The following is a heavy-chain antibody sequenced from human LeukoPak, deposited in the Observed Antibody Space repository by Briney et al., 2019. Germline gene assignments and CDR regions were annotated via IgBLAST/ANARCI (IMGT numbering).Heavy chain of an antibody. CDR3: AARDSTLVGGVTKVF. CDR2: IISSGSRT. V-gene: IGHV3-23*01. D-gene: IGHD3-10*01. Sequence: GGSLRLSCEASAFILSKYDMTWVRQAPGKGLEWVSGIISSGSRTFYTDSVKGRFTISRDNSKKRLFLQMNSLRAADTAVYYCAARDSTLVGGVTKVFWGRGTRVTVSS. CDR1: AFILSKYD. J-gene: IGHJ4*02.